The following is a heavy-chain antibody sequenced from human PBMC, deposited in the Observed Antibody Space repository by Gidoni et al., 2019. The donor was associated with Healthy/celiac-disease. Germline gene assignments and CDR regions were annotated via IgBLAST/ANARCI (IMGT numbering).Heavy chain of an antibody. J-gene: IGHJ5*02. D-gene: IGHD6-13*01. V-gene: IGHV3-48*02. CDR1: GFTFRSYS. CDR3: AREDGGSSWYVSWFDP. CDR2: ISSSSSTI. Sequence: EVQLVESGGGLVQPGGSLRLSCAASGFTFRSYSMNWVRQAPGKGLEWVSYISSSSSTIYYADSVKGRFTISRDNAKNSLYLQMNSLRDEDTAVYYCAREDGGSSWYVSWFDPWGQGTLVTVSS.